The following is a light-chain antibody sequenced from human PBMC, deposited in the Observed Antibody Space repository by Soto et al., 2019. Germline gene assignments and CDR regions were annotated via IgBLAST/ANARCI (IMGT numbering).Light chain of an antibody. CDR3: QQRSNWQFT. V-gene: IGKV3-11*01. Sequence: EIVLTQSPATLSLSPGERATLSCRASQSVSNSLVWYQQKPGQAPRLLIYAASNRATGIPARFSGSGSGTDFTLTISSLEPEDFAVYYCQQRSNWQFTFGPGTKVDIE. CDR1: QSVSNS. J-gene: IGKJ3*01. CDR2: AAS.